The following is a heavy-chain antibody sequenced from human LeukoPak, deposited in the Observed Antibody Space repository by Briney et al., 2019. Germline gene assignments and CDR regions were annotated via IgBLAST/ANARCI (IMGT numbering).Heavy chain of an antibody. J-gene: IGHJ3*02. D-gene: IGHD3-10*01. CDR2: IYPGDFDT. CDR3: ARQIRQDVLLWFGELQPTNNDAFDI. V-gene: IGHV5-51*01. Sequence: GESLKISCKGSGYSFTSYWIGWVRQMPGKGLEWMGMIYPGDFDTRYSPSFEGQVTISADKSISTAYLQWSSLKASDTAMYYCARQIRQDVLLWFGELQPTNNDAFDIWGQGTMVTVSS. CDR1: GYSFTSYW.